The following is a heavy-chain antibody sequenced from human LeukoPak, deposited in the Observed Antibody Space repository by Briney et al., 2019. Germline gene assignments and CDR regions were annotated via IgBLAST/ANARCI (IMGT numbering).Heavy chain of an antibody. J-gene: IGHJ6*02. CDR1: GFTFSTYW. V-gene: IGHV3-74*01. Sequence: GGSLRLSCAASGFTFSTYWMHWVRQAPGKGLVWVSRINNEGSRTGYADSVKGRLTISRDNAKNTLFLQMTSLRAADPAVSYCARGRYYAMAVWGQGTTVTVSS. CDR3: ARGRYYAMAV. CDR2: INNEGSRT.